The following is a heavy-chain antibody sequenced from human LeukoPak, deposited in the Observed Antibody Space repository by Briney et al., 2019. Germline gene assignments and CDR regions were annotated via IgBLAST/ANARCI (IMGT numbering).Heavy chain of an antibody. CDR1: GASITINSYY. CDR2: IYSSGNT. V-gene: IGHV4-39*07. D-gene: IGHD2-15*01. Sequence: PSETLSLTCNVSGASITINSYYWGWIRQPPGKGLEWIGSIYSSGNTFYNPSLKSRVTISVDTSKNQLSLKVSSVTAADTAVYYCARVADYCSGGSCYDFWGQGTLVTVSS. CDR3: ARVADYCSGGSCYDF. J-gene: IGHJ4*02.